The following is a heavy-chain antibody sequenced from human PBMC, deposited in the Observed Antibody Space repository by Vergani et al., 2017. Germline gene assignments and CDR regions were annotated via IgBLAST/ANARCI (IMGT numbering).Heavy chain of an antibody. V-gene: IGHV4-61*05. CDR3: VRRNNVVRETDYFDY. J-gene: IGHJ4*02. D-gene: IGHD3-10*01. Sequence: QLQLQESDPGLVKPSETLSLTCTVSGGSMQSGSFYWTWIRQPPGRGLQWIGHIFQSGSPDYNASLKSRVNISLDKSKNHFSLSLSSVTAADTAVYYCVRRNNVVRETDYFDYWGQGILVTVSS. CDR2: IFQSGSP. CDR1: GGSMQSGSFY.